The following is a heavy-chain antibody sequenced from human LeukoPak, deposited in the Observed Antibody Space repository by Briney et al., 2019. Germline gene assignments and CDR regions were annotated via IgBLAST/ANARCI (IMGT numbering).Heavy chain of an antibody. CDR1: GFTVSSNY. J-gene: IGHJ3*02. V-gene: IGHV3-53*04. Sequence: GGSLRLSCAASGFTVSSNYMSWVRQAPGKGLEWVSVIYSGGSTYYADSVKARFTISRHNSKNTLYLQMNSLRAEDTAVYYCASSDDSSGEDAFDIWGQGTMVTVSS. D-gene: IGHD3-22*01. CDR2: IYSGGST. CDR3: ASSDDSSGEDAFDI.